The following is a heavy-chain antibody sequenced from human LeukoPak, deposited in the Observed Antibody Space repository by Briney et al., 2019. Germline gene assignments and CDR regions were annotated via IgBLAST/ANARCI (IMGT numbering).Heavy chain of an antibody. CDR3: ARAVTTSFLSYFDY. Sequence: SETLSLTCAVYGGSFSGYYWSWIRQPPGKGLEWIGEINHSGSSNYNPTLKSRVTISVDTSKNQFSLKLSSVTAADTAVYYCARAVTTSFLSYFDYWGQGTLVTVSS. V-gene: IGHV4-34*01. J-gene: IGHJ4*02. CDR1: GGSFSGYY. CDR2: INHSGSS. D-gene: IGHD4-17*01.